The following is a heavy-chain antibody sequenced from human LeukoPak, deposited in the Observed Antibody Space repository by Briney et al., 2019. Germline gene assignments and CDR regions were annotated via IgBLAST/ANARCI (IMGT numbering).Heavy chain of an antibody. CDR2: INDDGSST. D-gene: IGHD4-23*01. CDR3: AREGRDYGGNPFDY. V-gene: IGHV3-74*01. Sequence: PGGSLRLSCAASGFTFSSYWMHWVRQAPGKGLVWVSRINDDGSSTTYADSVKGRFTISRDNAKNTLYLQMNSLRAEDTAVYYCAREGRDYGGNPFDYWGQGTLVTVYS. CDR1: GFTFSSYW. J-gene: IGHJ4*02.